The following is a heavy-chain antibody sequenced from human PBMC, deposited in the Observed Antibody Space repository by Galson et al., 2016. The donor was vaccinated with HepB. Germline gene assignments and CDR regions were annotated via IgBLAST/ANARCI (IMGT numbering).Heavy chain of an antibody. Sequence: SLRLSCAASGFTVSSNYMSWVRQAPGKGLEWVAVICSGGRTYYADSVKDRFTISRDNSKNTLYLQMNSLRAEDTAVYYCARHRGWYGDGFFDYWGQGTLVTVSP. D-gene: IGHD6-19*01. V-gene: IGHV3-66*04. CDR2: ICSGGRT. J-gene: IGHJ4*02. CDR1: GFTVSSNY. CDR3: ARHRGWYGDGFFDY.